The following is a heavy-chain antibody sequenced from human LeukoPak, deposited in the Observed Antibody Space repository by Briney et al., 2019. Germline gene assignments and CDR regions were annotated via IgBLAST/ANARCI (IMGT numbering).Heavy chain of an antibody. CDR2: IYHSGST. D-gene: IGHD3-9*01. V-gene: IGHV4-38-2*01. Sequence: KPSETLSLTCAVSGSFISSSYYWGWIRQAPGKGLEWIGSIYHSGSTYYNPSLQSRLTISVDTSKNQFSLNLDSVTAADTAVYYCARHRYGPAYYMAVWGKGTTVTVSS. J-gene: IGHJ6*03. CDR3: ARHRYGPAYYMAV. CDR1: GSFISSSYY.